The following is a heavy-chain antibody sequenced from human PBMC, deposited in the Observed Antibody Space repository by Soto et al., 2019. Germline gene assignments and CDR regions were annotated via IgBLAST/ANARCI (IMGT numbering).Heavy chain of an antibody. J-gene: IGHJ5*02. V-gene: IGHV1-18*01. CDR2: ISLYSDGT. Sequence: GASVKVSCKTSGYTFSNYGITWVRQASGQPLEWLGWISLYSDGTNYAQKFQGRVSMTTDTSTTSAYMELRSLSSDDTAVYYCARVVPGAEAWFGPWGQGTLVTVSS. D-gene: IGHD2-2*01. CDR1: GYTFSNYG. CDR3: ARVVPGAEAWFGP.